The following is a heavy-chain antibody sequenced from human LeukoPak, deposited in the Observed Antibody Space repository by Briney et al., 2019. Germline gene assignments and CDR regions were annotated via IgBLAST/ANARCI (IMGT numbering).Heavy chain of an antibody. V-gene: IGHV3-48*02. CDR2: ISSTSGTI. CDR1: GFSFSDYN. Sequence: PGGSLRLSCAASGFSFSDYNMNWVRQAPGRGLEWVSYISSTSGTIFYADSVKGRFTISRDNAKNSLYLQMNSLRDEDTAVYYCARDQGSLYYFDYWGQGTLVTVSS. D-gene: IGHD1-26*01. CDR3: ARDQGSLYYFDY. J-gene: IGHJ4*02.